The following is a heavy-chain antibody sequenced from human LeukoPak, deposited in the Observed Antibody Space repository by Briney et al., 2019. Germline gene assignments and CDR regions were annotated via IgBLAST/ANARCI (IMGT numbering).Heavy chain of an antibody. CDR3: ARASITMVRGVPGWSDP. D-gene: IGHD3-10*01. CDR2: IYYSGST. Sequence: SETLSLTCTVSGGSISSYYWSWIRQPPGKGLEWIGYIYYSGSTNYNPSLKSRVTISVDTSKNQFSLKLSSVTAADTAVYYCARASITMVRGVPGWSDPWGQGTLVTVSS. J-gene: IGHJ5*02. CDR1: GGSISSYY. V-gene: IGHV4-59*08.